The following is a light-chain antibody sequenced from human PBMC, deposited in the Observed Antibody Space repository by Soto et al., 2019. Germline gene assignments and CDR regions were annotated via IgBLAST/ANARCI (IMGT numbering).Light chain of an antibody. Sequence: IVVSQSPGTLSLSQGERATLSCRASESVNNNYLAWYQQKPGQAPRLLISGASSRAIGIPDRFSGSGSGTDFTLTISRLEPEDFAVYYCQQYGTSPPITFGQGTRLEIK. CDR2: GAS. J-gene: IGKJ5*01. CDR3: QQYGTSPPIT. CDR1: ESVNNNY. V-gene: IGKV3-20*01.